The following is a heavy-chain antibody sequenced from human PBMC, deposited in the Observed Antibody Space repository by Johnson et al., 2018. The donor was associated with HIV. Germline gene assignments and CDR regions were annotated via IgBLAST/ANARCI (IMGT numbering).Heavy chain of an antibody. D-gene: IGHD3-22*01. Sequence: VQLVESGGGLVQPGGSLGLSCAASGFTFVTYAMSWVRQAPGKGLEWVSGVSSSGGSTYYADSVKGRFTISRDNSKGTLFLQMNSLSGEDTAIYYCANHYDSSGSHAFDIWGKGTMVTVSP. V-gene: IGHV3-23*04. J-gene: IGHJ3*02. CDR2: VSSSGGST. CDR1: GFTFVTYA. CDR3: ANHYDSSGSHAFDI.